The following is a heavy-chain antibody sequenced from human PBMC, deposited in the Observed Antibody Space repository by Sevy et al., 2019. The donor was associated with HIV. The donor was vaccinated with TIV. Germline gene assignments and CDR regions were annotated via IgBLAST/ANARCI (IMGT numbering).Heavy chain of an antibody. CDR1: GLTFNSHA. J-gene: IGHJ4*02. D-gene: IGHD3-3*01. V-gene: IGHV3-23*01. CDR2: ISGSGERT. CDR3: AKDYMLNLWRGYFDS. Sequence: GGSLRLSCAASGLTFNSHAMSWVRQPPGRGLEWVSAISGSGERTGYADSVRGRFTISRDNSKNTLLLVMNSLRAEDTAVYYCAKDYMLNLWRGYFDSWGQGTLVTVSS.